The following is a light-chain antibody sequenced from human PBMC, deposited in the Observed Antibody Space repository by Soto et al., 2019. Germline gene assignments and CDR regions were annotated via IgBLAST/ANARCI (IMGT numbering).Light chain of an antibody. Sequence: QFVLTQPPSVSGAPGQRVTISCTGSSSNIGAGYAVHWYQQLPGTGPKLLIYNNAIRPSGVPDRFSGSRSGTSASLAITGLQAEDEADYYCQSHDNSLSGFYVFGTGTKVTVL. J-gene: IGLJ1*01. CDR3: QSHDNSLSGFYV. CDR1: SSNIGAGYA. CDR2: NNA. V-gene: IGLV1-40*01.